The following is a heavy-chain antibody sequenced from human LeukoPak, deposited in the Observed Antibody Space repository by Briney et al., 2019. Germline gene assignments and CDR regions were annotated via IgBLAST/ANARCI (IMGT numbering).Heavy chain of an antibody. CDR3: ARGPPQWGTHAFDI. V-gene: IGHV4-4*07. J-gene: IGHJ3*02. CDR1: GGSISSYY. D-gene: IGHD1-26*01. Sequence: SETLSLTCTVSGGSISSYYWSWIRQPAGKGLEWIGRIYTSGSTNYNPSLKSRVTMSVDTSKNQFSLKLSSVTAADTAVYYCARGPPQWGTHAFDIWGQGTMVTVSS. CDR2: IYTSGST.